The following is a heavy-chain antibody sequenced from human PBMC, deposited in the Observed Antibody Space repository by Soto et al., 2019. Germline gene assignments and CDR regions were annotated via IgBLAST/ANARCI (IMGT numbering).Heavy chain of an antibody. V-gene: IGHV1-24*01. CDR3: ATVPRGNSGVVYYYYYYGMDV. CDR1: GYTLTELS. J-gene: IGHJ6*02. CDR2: FDPEDGET. D-gene: IGHD3-3*01. Sequence: GASVKVSCKVSGYTLTELSMHWVRQAPGKGLEWMGGFDPEDGETIYAQKFQGRVTMTEDTSTDTAYMELSSLRSEDTAVYYCATVPRGNSGVVYYYYYYGMDVWGQGTTVTVSS.